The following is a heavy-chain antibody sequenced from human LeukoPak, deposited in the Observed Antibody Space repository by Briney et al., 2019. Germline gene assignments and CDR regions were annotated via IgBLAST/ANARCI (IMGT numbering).Heavy chain of an antibody. CDR1: GGSISSGGYS. J-gene: IGHJ4*02. V-gene: IGHV4-30-2*01. CDR2: IYHSGST. D-gene: IGHD2-15*01. Sequence: SETLSLTCAVSGGSISSGGYSWSWIRQPPGKGLEWIGYIYHSGSTYYNPSLKSRVTISVDRSKNQFSLKLSSVTAADTAVYYCARGAPVGGSIGYWGQGTLVTVSS. CDR3: ARGAPVGGSIGY.